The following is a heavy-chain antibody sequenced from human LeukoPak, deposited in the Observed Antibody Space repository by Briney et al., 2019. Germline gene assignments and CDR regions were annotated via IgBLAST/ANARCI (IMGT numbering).Heavy chain of an antibody. J-gene: IGHJ5*02. CDR2: IYTSGST. CDR1: GGSISSYY. D-gene: IGHD6-13*01. V-gene: IGHV4-4*07. Sequence: SETLSLTCTVSGGSISSYYWSWIRQPAGKGLEWIGRIYTSGSTNYNPSLKSRVTMSVDTSKNQFSLKLSSVTAADTAVYYCARAQIGWVPAAAGTGWFDPWGQGTLVTVSS. CDR3: ARAQIGWVPAAAGTGWFDP.